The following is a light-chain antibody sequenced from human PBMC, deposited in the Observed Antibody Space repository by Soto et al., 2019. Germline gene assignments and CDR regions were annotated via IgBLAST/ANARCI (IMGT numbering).Light chain of an antibody. CDR2: EVS. CDR1: SSDVGGYNH. J-gene: IGLJ2*01. Sequence: QSALTQPASVSGSPGQSITISCTGTSSDVGGYNHVSWYQQHPGKAPKLMIYEVSNRPSGVSNRFSGSKSGNTASLTVSGLQAEDEADYYCTSYGGRDNLIFGGGTKLTVL. V-gene: IGLV2-14*01. CDR3: TSYGGRDNLI.